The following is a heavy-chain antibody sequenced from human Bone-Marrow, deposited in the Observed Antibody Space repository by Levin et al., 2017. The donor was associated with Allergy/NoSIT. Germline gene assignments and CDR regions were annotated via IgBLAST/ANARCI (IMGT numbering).Heavy chain of an antibody. CDR3: SGSHAFDI. Sequence: GESLKISCAASGFTFSSYGMHWVRQAPGKGLEWVAVISYDGSNKYYADSVKGRFTISRDNSKNTLYLQMNSLRAEDTAVYYCSGSHAFDIWGQGTMVTVSS. V-gene: IGHV3-30*03. CDR1: GFTFSSYG. CDR2: ISYDGSNK. D-gene: IGHD3-22*01. J-gene: IGHJ3*02.